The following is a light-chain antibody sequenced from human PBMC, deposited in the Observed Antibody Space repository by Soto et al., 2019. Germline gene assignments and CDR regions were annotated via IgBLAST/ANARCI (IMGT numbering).Light chain of an antibody. V-gene: IGLV2-8*01. Sequence: QSVLTQPPSASGSPGQSVTISCTGTSSDVGRYNFVSWYQQHPGKAPKLIICEVTKRPSGVPDRFSGSKSGNTASLTVSRLQAEDEADYDCASYGGTNNLLFGGGTKRTVL. J-gene: IGLJ2*01. CDR2: EVT. CDR1: SSDVGRYNF. CDR3: ASYGGTNNLL.